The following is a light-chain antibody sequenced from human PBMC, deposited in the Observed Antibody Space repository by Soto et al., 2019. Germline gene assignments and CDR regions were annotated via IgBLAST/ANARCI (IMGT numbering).Light chain of an antibody. V-gene: IGKV3-20*01. CDR1: QSVSSY. CDR2: GAS. Sequence: EIVMTQSPGTLSLSPGERATLSFMASQSVSSYLAWYQQKPGQAPRLLIYGASSRATGIPDRFSGSGSGTDFTLTISRLEPEDFAVYYCQQYGSSPWTFGQGTKVDI. CDR3: QQYGSSPWT. J-gene: IGKJ1*01.